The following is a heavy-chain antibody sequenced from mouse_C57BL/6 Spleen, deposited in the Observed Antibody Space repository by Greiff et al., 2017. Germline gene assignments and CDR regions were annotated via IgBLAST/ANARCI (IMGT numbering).Heavy chain of an antibody. J-gene: IGHJ2*01. CDR2: INPSNGGT. D-gene: IGHD2-4*01. CDR3: ARPGDYDGGDYFDY. Sequence: QVQLQQPGTELVKPGASVKLSCKASGYTFTSYRMHWVKQRPGQGLEWIGNINPSNGGTNYNEKFKSKATLTVDKSSSTAYMQLSSLTSEDSAVXYCARPGDYDGGDYFDYWGQGTTLTVSS. CDR1: GYTFTSYR. V-gene: IGHV1-53*01.